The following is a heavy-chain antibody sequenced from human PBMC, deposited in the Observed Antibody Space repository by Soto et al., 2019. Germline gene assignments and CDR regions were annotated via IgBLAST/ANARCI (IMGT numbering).Heavy chain of an antibody. CDR3: VKEWTPRRAFDY. Sequence: AGGSLRLSCVASRFTFRSYAMSWVRQAPGKGLEWVSGINPSGGSTFYADSVRGRFTISRDNAKNTLYLQMNSLRVDDTAKYYCVKEWTPRRAFDYWGQGTPVTV. CDR1: RFTFRSYA. CDR2: INPSGGST. V-gene: IGHV3-23*01. D-gene: IGHD5-12*01. J-gene: IGHJ4*02.